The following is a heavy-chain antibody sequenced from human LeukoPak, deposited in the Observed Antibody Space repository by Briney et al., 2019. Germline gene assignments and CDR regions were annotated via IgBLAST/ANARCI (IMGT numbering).Heavy chain of an antibody. CDR3: ARVHDYGARYNDY. CDR1: GGTLSSYA. J-gene: IGHJ4*02. Sequence: GASVKVSCKASGGTLSSYAISWVRQAPGQGLEWMGRIIPILGIANYAQKFQGRVTITADKSTSTAYMELSSLRSEDTAVYYCARVHDYGARYNDYWGQGTLVTVSS. CDR2: IIPILGIA. D-gene: IGHD4-17*01. V-gene: IGHV1-69*04.